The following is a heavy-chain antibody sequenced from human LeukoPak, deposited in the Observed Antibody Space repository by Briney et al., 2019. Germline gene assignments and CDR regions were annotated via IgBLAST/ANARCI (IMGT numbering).Heavy chain of an antibody. CDR1: GFTFSDYY. CDR3: ARVPAEGWELLGPNY. J-gene: IGHJ4*02. Sequence: PGGSLRLSCAASGFTFSDYYMSWVRQAPGKGLEWVANIKQDGSEKYYVDSVKGRFTISRDNAKNSLYLQMNSLRAEDTAVYYCARVPAEGWELLGPNYWGQGTLVTVSS. CDR2: IKQDGSEK. D-gene: IGHD1-26*01. V-gene: IGHV3-7*01.